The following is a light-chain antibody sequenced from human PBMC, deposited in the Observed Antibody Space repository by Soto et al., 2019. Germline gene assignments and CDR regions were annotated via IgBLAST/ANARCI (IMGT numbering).Light chain of an antibody. CDR1: HSVDSN. CDR2: GAA. V-gene: IGKV3D-15*01. CDR3: QQYDSWPLT. Sequence: EVVMTQSPGTLSVSTGEGATLSCRASHSVDSNLAWYQQKPGQAPRLLMYGAATRPSGIPDRFSGSGSGTEFTLTISSLQSEDFAVYYYQQYDSWPLTFGGGTKVEIK. J-gene: IGKJ4*01.